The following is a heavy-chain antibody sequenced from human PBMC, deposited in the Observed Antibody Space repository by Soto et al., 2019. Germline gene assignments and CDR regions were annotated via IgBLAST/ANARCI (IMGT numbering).Heavy chain of an antibody. J-gene: IGHJ4*02. V-gene: IGHV3-21*06. CDR3: ARESEDLTSNFDY. CDR2: ISSTTNYI. Sequence: GGSLRLSCAASGFTFTRYSMNWVRQAPGKGLEWVSSISSTTNYIYYGDSMKGRFTVSRDNAKNSLYLEMNSLRAEDTAVYYCARESEDLTSNFDYWGQGTLVTVSS. CDR1: GFTFTRYS.